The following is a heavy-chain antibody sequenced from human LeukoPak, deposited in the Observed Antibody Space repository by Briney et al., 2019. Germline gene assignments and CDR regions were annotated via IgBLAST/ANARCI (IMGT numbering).Heavy chain of an antibody. D-gene: IGHD3-16*02. J-gene: IGHJ4*02. V-gene: IGHV4-39*01. CDR3: ATHLWYDYVWGSYRYQFDY. Sequence: SGTLSLTCTVSGGSISSSSYYWGWIRQPPGKGLEWIGSIYYSGSTYYNPSLKSRVTISVDTSKNQFSLKLSSVTAADTAVYYCATHLWYDYVWGSYRYQFDYWGQGTLVTVSS. CDR2: IYYSGST. CDR1: GGSISSSSYY.